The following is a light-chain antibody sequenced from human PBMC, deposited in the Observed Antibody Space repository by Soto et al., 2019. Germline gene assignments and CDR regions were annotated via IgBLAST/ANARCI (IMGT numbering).Light chain of an antibody. J-gene: IGKJ4*01. CDR1: QGISNY. V-gene: IGKV1-27*01. Sequence: DIQMTQSPSSLSASVGDRVTITCRASQGISNYLAWYQQIPGKVPKLLLSAASTLQSGVPSRFSGSGSGTDFTLTITSLQPEDVAAYYWQKYTNGPTFGGRTKVEIK. CDR3: QKYTNGPT. CDR2: AAS.